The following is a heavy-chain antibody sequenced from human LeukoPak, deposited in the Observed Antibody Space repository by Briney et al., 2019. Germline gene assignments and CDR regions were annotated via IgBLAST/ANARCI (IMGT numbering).Heavy chain of an antibody. CDR3: ARAPRWGRGYSGYNQGTTFDY. Sequence: SETLSPTCAVYGGSFSGYYWSWIRQPPGKGLEWIGEINHSGSTNYNPSLKSRVTISVDTSKNQFSLKLSSVTAADTAVYYCARAPRWGRGYSGYNQGTTFDYWGQGTLVTVSS. CDR2: INHSGST. J-gene: IGHJ4*02. D-gene: IGHD5-12*01. V-gene: IGHV4-34*01. CDR1: GGSFSGYY.